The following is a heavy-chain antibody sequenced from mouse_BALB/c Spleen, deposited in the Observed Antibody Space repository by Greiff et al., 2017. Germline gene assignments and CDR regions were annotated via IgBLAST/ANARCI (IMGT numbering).Heavy chain of an antibody. CDR2: ISSGGST. D-gene: IGHD2-4*01. CDR3: ARDDYDGEAWFAY. Sequence: EVQVVESGGGLVKPGGSLKLSCAASGFTFSSYAMSWVRQTPEKRLEWVASISSGGSTYYPDSVKGRFTISRDNARNILYLQMSRLRSEDTAMYYSARDDYDGEAWFAYWGQGTLVTVSA. V-gene: IGHV5-6-5*01. J-gene: IGHJ3*01. CDR1: GFTFSSYA.